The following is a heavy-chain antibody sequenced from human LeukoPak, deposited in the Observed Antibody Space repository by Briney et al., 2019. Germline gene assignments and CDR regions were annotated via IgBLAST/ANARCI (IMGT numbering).Heavy chain of an antibody. V-gene: IGHV1-18*01. J-gene: IGHJ4*02. CDR1: GYSFTSYG. CDR2: ISAYNGNT. CDR3: ARVGYCSSTSCPDY. D-gene: IGHD2-2*01. Sequence: GASVKVSCKASGYSFTSYGISWVRQAPGQGLEWMGWISAYNGNTNYAQKLQGRVTMTTDTSTSTAYMELRSLRSDDTAVYYCARVGYCSSTSCPDYWGQGTLVTVSS.